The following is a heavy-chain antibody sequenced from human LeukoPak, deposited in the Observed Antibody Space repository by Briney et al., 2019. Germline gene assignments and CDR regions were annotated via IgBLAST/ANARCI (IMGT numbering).Heavy chain of an antibody. J-gene: IGHJ4*02. Sequence: SETLSLTCTVSGGSISSSSYYWGWIRQPPGKGLEWIGSIYYSGSTYYNPSLKSRVTISVDTSKNQFSLKLSSVTAADTAVYYCARYQWELLGGLDYWGQGTLVTVSS. CDR1: GGSISSSSYY. CDR3: ARYQWELLGGLDY. CDR2: IYYSGST. V-gene: IGHV4-39*07. D-gene: IGHD1-26*01.